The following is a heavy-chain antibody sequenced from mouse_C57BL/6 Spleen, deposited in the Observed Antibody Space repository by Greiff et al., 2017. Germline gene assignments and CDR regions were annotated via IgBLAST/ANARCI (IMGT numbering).Heavy chain of an antibody. J-gene: IGHJ2*01. CDR2: IDPSDSYT. CDR3: ARNSLDYFDY. CDR1: GYTFTSYW. V-gene: IGHV1-69*01. Sequence: QVQLKQPGAELVMPGASVKLSCKASGYTFTSYWMHWVKQRPGQGLEWIGEIDPSDSYTNYNQKFKGKSTLTVDKSSSTAYMQLSSLTSEDSAVYYCARNSLDYFDYWGQGTTLTVSS.